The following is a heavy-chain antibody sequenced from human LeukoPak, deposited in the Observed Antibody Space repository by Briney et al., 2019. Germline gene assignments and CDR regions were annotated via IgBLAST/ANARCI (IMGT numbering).Heavy chain of an antibody. CDR1: GYTFTSYG. J-gene: IGHJ6*02. V-gene: IGHV1-18*01. Sequence: VASVKLSCKASGYTFTSYGISWVRQAPGQGLEWMGWISAYNGNTNYAQKLKGRVTMTTDTSTSTAYMELRSLRSDDTAVYYCARDQEMGYYYGMDVWGQGTTVTVSS. D-gene: IGHD5-24*01. CDR3: ARDQEMGYYYGMDV. CDR2: ISAYNGNT.